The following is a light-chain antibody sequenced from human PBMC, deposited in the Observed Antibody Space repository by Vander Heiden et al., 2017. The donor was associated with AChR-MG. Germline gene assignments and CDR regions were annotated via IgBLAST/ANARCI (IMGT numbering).Light chain of an antibody. V-gene: IGKV3-11*01. CDR2: DAS. CDR1: QSVSSY. Sequence: IVLTQSPVTLSLSPGERATLSCRASQSVSSYLAWYQQKPGQAPRLLIYDASDRATGIPARFSGSGSGTDFILTISSLEPEDFAVYYCQQRSNWPLTFGGGTKVEIK. J-gene: IGKJ4*01. CDR3: QQRSNWPLT.